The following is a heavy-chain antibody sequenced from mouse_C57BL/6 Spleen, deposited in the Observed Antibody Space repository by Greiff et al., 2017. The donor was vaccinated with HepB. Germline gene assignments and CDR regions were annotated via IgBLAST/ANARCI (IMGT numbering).Heavy chain of an antibody. J-gene: IGHJ2*01. D-gene: IGHD1-1*01. CDR3: ARAYYGIGYFDY. V-gene: IGHV5-4*03. CDR1: GFTFSSYA. CDR2: ISDGGSYT. Sequence: EVMLVESGGGLVKPGGSLKLSCAASGFTFSSYAMSWVRQTPEKRLEWVATISDGGSYTYYPDNVKGRFTISRDNAKNNLYLQMSHLKSEDTAMYYCARAYYGIGYFDYWGQGTTLTVSS.